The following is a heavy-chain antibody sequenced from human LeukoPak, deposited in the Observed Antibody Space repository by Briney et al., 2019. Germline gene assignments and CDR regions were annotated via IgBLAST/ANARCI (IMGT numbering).Heavy chain of an antibody. CDR1: GFTFSSYG. J-gene: IGHJ3*02. Sequence: PGRSLRLSCAASGFTFSSYGMHWVRQAPGKGLEWVAVIWYDGSNKYYADSVKGRFTISRDNSKNTLYLQMNSLRAEDTAVYYCAKDKGSSWPYDAFDIWGQGTMVTVSS. CDR2: IWYDGSNK. V-gene: IGHV3-33*06. CDR3: AKDKGSSWPYDAFDI. D-gene: IGHD6-13*01.